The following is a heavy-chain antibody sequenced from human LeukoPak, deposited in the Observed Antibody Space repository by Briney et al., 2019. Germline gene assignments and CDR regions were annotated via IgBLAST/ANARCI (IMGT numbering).Heavy chain of an antibody. CDR3: ARGRIMITPFDI. CDR2: IYSSGST. J-gene: IGHJ3*02. V-gene: IGHV4-61*02. D-gene: IGHD3-16*01. CDR1: GNSISSGSYY. Sequence: PSETLSLTCTVSGNSISSGSYYWSWIRQPAGKGLEWIGRIYSSGSTYYNPSLKSRVTISVDTSKNQFSLKLSSVTAADTAVYYCARGRIMITPFDIWGQGTMVTVSS.